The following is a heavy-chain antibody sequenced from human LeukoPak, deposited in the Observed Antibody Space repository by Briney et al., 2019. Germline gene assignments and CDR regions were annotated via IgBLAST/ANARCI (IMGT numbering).Heavy chain of an antibody. Sequence: SETLSLTCTVSGGSITGGSYYWAWIRQPPGKGLEWIGSIYYSGSTHYNSSLKSRVTISVDTSKNLFSLRLNSVTAADTAVYYCARVSNYYYYGMDVWGQGTTVTVSS. V-gene: IGHV4-39*02. CDR3: ARVSNYYYYGMDV. J-gene: IGHJ6*02. D-gene: IGHD4-11*01. CDR1: GGSITGGSYY. CDR2: IYYSGST.